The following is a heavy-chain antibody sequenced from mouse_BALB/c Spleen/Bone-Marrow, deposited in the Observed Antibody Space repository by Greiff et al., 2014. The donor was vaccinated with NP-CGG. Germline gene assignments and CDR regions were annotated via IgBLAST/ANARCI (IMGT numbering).Heavy chain of an antibody. CDR3: ARRGDGYYAWFAY. Sequence: EVQLQESGAELVKPGASVKLSCTASGFNIKDTYMHWVKQRPEQGLEWIGRIDPANGNTKYDPKFQGKTTITADTSSNTAYLQFSRLTSEDTAVYYGARRGDGYYAWFAYWGQGTLVTVSA. CDR1: GFNIKDTY. D-gene: IGHD2-3*01. V-gene: IGHV14-3*02. CDR2: IDPANGNT. J-gene: IGHJ3*01.